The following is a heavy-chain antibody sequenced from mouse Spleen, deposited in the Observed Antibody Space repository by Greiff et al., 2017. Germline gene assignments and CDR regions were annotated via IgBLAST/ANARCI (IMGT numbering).Heavy chain of an antibody. Sequence: EVKLMESGGGLVKPGGSLKLSCAASGFTFSDYGIHWVRQAPEKGLEWVAYITSGGRTIYYAATVKGRFTISRDSAKNTLFLQMTSLRSEDTAMYYCSREGELWGQGTSVTVSS. CDR3: SREGEL. CDR1: GFTFSDYG. J-gene: IGHJ4*01. CDR2: ITSGGRTI. V-gene: IGHV5-17*01.